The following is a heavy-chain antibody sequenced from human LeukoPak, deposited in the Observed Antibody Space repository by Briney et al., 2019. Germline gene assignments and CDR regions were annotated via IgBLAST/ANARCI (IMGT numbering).Heavy chain of an antibody. CDR3: ASTQYSSGWYPGEYFQH. CDR2: IYSGGST. V-gene: IGHV3-53*01. CDR1: GFTVSSNY. D-gene: IGHD6-19*01. J-gene: IGHJ1*01. Sequence: GGSLRLSCAASGFTVSSNYMSWVRQAPGKGLEWVSVIYSGGSTYYADSVKGRFTISRDNSKNTLYLQMNSLRAEDTAVYYCASTQYSSGWYPGEYFQHWGQGTLVTVSS.